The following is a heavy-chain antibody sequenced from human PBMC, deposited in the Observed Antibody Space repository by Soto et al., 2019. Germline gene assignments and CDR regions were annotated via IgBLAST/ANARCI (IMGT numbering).Heavy chain of an antibody. D-gene: IGHD2-15*01. CDR2: IDPSDSYT. CDR1: GYSFTSYW. Sequence: GESLKISCKGSGYSFTSYWISWVRQMPGKGLEWVGRIDPSDSYTNYSPSFQGHVTISADKSISTAYLQWSSLKASDTAMYYCARQGVYCSGGSCYMTAWFDPWGQGTLVTVSS. V-gene: IGHV5-10-1*01. J-gene: IGHJ5*02. CDR3: ARQGVYCSGGSCYMTAWFDP.